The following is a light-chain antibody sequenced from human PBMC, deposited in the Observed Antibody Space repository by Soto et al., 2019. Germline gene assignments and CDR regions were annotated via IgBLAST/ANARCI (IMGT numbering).Light chain of an antibody. Sequence: DFQMTQSPSTLSASVGDRVTITCRASQSISSWLAWYQQKPGKAPKLLIYDASSLQGGVPSRFSGSGSGTEFTLTISSLQPDDFATYYCQQYSKFTWTFGQGTKVQIQ. V-gene: IGKV1-5*01. CDR2: DAS. CDR1: QSISSW. J-gene: IGKJ1*01. CDR3: QQYSKFTWT.